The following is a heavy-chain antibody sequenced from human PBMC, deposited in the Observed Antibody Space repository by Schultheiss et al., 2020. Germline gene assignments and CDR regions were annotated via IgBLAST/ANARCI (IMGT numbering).Heavy chain of an antibody. J-gene: IGHJ4*02. CDR3: ARGRLGAVSY. Sequence: SGPTLVKPTQTLTLTCTFSGFSLSTSGMCVSWIRQPPGKGLEWIGEINHSGSTNYNPSLKSRVTISVDTSKNQFSLKLSSVTAADTAVYYCARGRLGAVSYWGQGTLVTVSS. V-gene: IGHV4-39*07. D-gene: IGHD2/OR15-2a*01. CDR2: INHSGST. CDR1: GFSLSTSGM.